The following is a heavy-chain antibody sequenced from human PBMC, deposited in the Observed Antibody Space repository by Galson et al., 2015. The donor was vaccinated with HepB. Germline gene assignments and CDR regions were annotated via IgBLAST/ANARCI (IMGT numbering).Heavy chain of an antibody. J-gene: IGHJ5*02. V-gene: IGHV3-20*01. CDR3: ARVDWGYYGSGLRRYWFDP. Sequence: SLRLSCAASGFTFDDYGMSWVRQAPGKGLEWVPGINWNGGSTGYADSVKGRFTISRDNAKNSLYLQMNSLRAEDTALYHCARVDWGYYGSGLRRYWFDPWGQGTLVTVSS. D-gene: IGHD3-10*01. CDR1: GFTFDDYG. CDR2: INWNGGST.